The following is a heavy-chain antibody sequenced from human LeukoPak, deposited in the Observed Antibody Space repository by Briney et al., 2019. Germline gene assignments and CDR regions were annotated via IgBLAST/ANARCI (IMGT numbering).Heavy chain of an antibody. J-gene: IGHJ6*03. D-gene: IGHD2-15*01. CDR1: GYTFTGYY. V-gene: IGHV1-2*02. CDR3: ARVFSDIVVVVAGPRYYYYYMDV. Sequence: ASVKVSCKASGYTFTGYYMHWVRQAPGQGLEWMGWINPNSGGTNYAQKFQGRVTMTRDTSISTAYMELSRLRSDDTAVYYCARVFSDIVVVVAGPRYYYYYMDVWGKGTTVTISS. CDR2: INPNSGGT.